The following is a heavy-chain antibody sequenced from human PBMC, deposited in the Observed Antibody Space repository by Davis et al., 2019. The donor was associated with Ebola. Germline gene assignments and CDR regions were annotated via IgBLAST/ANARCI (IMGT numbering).Heavy chain of an antibody. Sequence: PSETLSLTCTVSGGSISSISYYWGWIRQPPGKGLEWIGSIYYSGSTYYNPSLKSRVTISVDTSKNQFSLKLSSVTAADTAVYYCARREPDYYGMDVWGQGTTVTVSS. CDR2: IYYSGST. CDR1: GGSISSISYY. CDR3: ARREPDYYGMDV. D-gene: IGHD1-14*01. J-gene: IGHJ6*02. V-gene: IGHV4-39*01.